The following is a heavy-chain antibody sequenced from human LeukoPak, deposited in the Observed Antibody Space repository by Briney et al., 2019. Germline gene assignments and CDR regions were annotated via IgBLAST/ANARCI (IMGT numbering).Heavy chain of an antibody. CDR2: ITGDGGST. J-gene: IGHJ4*02. Sequence: GGSLRLSCEASGFTFYDYAMFWVRQAPGRGLEWVSLITGDGGSTYYADSVKGRFTISRDNSKNSLYLQMNSLRTEDTALYFCARHMGGSGWYLAAFWGQGTQVTVSS. CDR3: ARHMGGSGWYLAAF. CDR1: GFTFYDYA. D-gene: IGHD6-13*01. V-gene: IGHV3-43*02.